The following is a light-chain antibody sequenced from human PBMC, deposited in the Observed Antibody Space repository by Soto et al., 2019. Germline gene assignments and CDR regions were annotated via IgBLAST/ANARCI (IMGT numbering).Light chain of an antibody. Sequence: DIPMTQSPLTLSASVGDRVTITCRASQSIGSRLAWYQQRPGKAPKLLIYDASRLESGVPSRFSGSGSGTTFILIISSLQPDDFASYYCQQYNSYSPLSFGGGTKVDI. CDR2: DAS. CDR1: QSIGSR. CDR3: QQYNSYSPLS. V-gene: IGKV1-5*01. J-gene: IGKJ4*01.